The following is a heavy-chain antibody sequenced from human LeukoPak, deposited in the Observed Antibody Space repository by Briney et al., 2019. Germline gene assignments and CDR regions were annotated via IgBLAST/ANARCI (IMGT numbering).Heavy chain of an antibody. Sequence: SVKVSCKASGGTFSSYAISWVRQAPGQGLEWMGGIIPIFGTANYAQKFQGRVTITTDESTSTAYMELSSLRSEGTAVYYCARAPIYCTNGVCLQYYFDYWGQGTLVTVSS. CDR2: IIPIFGTA. CDR3: ARAPIYCTNGVCLQYYFDY. V-gene: IGHV1-69*05. J-gene: IGHJ4*02. D-gene: IGHD2-8*01. CDR1: GGTFSSYA.